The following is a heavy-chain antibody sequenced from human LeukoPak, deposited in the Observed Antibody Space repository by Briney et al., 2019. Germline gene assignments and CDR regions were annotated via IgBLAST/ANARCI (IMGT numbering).Heavy chain of an antibody. J-gene: IGHJ5*02. CDR3: ARDRSTSGNWFDP. Sequence: ASVKVSCKASGYTFTGYYMHWVRQAPGQGLEWMGWINPSSGGTNYAQKFQGRVTMTRDTSISTAYMELSRLRSDDTAVYYCARDRSTSGNWFDPWGQGTRVTVSS. CDR2: INPSSGGT. CDR1: GYTFTGYY. V-gene: IGHV1-2*02. D-gene: IGHD2-2*01.